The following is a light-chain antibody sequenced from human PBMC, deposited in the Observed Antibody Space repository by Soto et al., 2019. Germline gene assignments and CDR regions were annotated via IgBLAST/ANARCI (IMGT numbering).Light chain of an antibody. CDR1: SSNIGAGYD. Sequence: QSVLTQPPSVSGAPGQTVTISCTGSSSNIGAGYDVHWYQQLPGTAPKLLIYGNSNRPSGVPDRFSGSKSGNSASLAITGLQAEDEADYYCQSYDSSLSVWVFGGGTKLTVL. J-gene: IGLJ3*02. CDR2: GNS. CDR3: QSYDSSLSVWV. V-gene: IGLV1-40*01.